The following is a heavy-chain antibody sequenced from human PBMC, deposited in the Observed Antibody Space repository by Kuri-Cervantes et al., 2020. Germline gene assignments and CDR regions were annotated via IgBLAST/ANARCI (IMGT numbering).Heavy chain of an antibody. D-gene: IGHD3-3*01. CDR3: ARDYCYYDFWSGCSGLDY. Sequence: SVKVSCKASGGTFSSYAISWVRQAPGQGLEWMGGIIPIFGTANHAQKFQGRVTITTDESTSTAYMELSSLRSEDTAVYYCARDYCYYDFWSGCSGLDYWGQGTLVTVSS. CDR1: GGTFSSYA. V-gene: IGHV1-69*05. CDR2: IIPIFGTA. J-gene: IGHJ4*02.